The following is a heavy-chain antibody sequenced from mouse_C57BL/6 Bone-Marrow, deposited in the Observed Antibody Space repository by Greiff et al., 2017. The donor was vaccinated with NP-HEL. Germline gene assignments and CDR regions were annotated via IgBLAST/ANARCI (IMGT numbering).Heavy chain of an antibody. V-gene: IGHV1-55*01. J-gene: IGHJ4*01. CDR2: IYPGSGST. D-gene: IGHD1-1*01. CDR1: GYTFTSYW. Sequence: QVQLKQPGAELVKPGASVKMSCKASGYTFTSYWITWVKQRPGQGLEWIGDIYPGSGSTNYNEKFKSKATLTVDTSSSTAYMQLSSLTSEDSAVYYCARYYGSSLTLYAMDYWGQGTSVTVSS. CDR3: ARYYGSSLTLYAMDY.